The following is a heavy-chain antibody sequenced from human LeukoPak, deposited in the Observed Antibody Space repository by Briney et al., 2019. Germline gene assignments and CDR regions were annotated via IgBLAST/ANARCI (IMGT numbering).Heavy chain of an antibody. CDR1: GGTFNSYA. D-gene: IGHD3-22*01. Sequence: GASVKVSCKASGGTFNSYAISWVRQAPGQGLEWMGGIIPIFGTTNYARKFRGRVTLTADKSTRTAYMELSSLRSEDTAVYFCARDVGYYYNSGGFDPGPFDIWGQGTTVTVSS. CDR3: ARDVGYYYNSGGFDPGPFDI. J-gene: IGHJ3*02. V-gene: IGHV1-69*06. CDR2: IIPIFGTT.